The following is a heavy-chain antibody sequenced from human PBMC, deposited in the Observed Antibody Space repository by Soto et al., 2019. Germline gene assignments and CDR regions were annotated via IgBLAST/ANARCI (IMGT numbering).Heavy chain of an antibody. J-gene: IGHJ6*03. Sequence: PGGSLRLSCAASGFTFSSYWMSWVRQAPGKGLEWVANIKQDGSEKYYVDSVKGRFTISRDNAKNSLYLQMNSLRAEDTAVYYCARYGSYYDFWSGSMRRINYYMDVWGKGTTVTVSS. CDR2: IKQDGSEK. CDR3: ARYGSYYDFWSGSMRRINYYMDV. CDR1: GFTFSSYW. D-gene: IGHD3-3*01. V-gene: IGHV3-7*01.